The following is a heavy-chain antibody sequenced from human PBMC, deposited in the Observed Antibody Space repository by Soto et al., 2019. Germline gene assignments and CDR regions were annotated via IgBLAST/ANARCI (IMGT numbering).Heavy chain of an antibody. CDR2: IIPIFGTA. CDR1: GGTFSSYA. D-gene: IGHD2-21*02. V-gene: IGHV1-69*05. J-gene: IGHJ2*01. CDR3: ARDPVNCGGDCYTFDL. Sequence: QVQLVQSGAEVKKPGSSVKVSCKASGGTFSSYAISWVRQAPGQGLEWMGGIIPIFGTANYAQKFQGRVTITXXEXTXXAYMELSSLRSEDTAVYYCARDPVNCGGDCYTFDLWGRGTLVTVSS.